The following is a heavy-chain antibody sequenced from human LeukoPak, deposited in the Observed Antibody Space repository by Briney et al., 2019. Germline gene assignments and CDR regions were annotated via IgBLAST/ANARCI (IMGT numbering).Heavy chain of an antibody. V-gene: IGHV3-21*05. CDR1: GFTFSSYS. J-gene: IGHJ4*02. CDR2: ISSSSSYI. Sequence: GGSLRLSCAASGFTFSSYSMNWVRQAPGKGLEWVSYISSSSSYIYYADSVKGRFTISRDNAKNSLYLQMNSLRAEDTAVYYCASRIFGVVTGDYWGQGTLVTVSS. CDR3: ASRIFGVVTGDY. D-gene: IGHD3-3*01.